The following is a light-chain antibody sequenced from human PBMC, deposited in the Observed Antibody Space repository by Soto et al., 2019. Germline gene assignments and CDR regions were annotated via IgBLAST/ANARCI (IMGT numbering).Light chain of an antibody. J-gene: IGKJ3*01. CDR3: QQRSSWSIT. Sequence: EIVLTQSPATLSLSPGERATLSFRSSQSVSNFLAWYQQIPGQAPSLLIYDASNRATGIPARFSGSGSGTDFTLTISSPEPEDFAIYYCQQRSSWSITFGPGTKVDIK. CDR1: QSVSNF. V-gene: IGKV3-11*01. CDR2: DAS.